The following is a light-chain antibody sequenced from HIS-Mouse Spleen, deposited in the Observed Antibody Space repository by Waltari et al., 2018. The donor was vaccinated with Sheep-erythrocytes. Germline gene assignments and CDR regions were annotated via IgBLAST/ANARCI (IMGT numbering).Light chain of an antibody. J-gene: IGLJ2*01. Sequence: SYELTQPPSVSVSPGQTASITSSGYKLGDKYARWYQQKPGQSPVLVIYQDSKRPSGIPERFSGSNSGNTATLTISGTQAMDEADYYCQAWDSSTAWNVVFGGGTKLTVL. CDR3: QAWDSSTAWNVV. CDR2: QDS. V-gene: IGLV3-1*01. CDR1: KLGDKY.